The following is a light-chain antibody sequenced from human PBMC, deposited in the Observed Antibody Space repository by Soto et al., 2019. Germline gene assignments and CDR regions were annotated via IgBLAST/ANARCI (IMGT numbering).Light chain of an antibody. CDR1: QSISDW. V-gene: IGKV1-5*01. CDR3: QQYKTYPWT. CDR2: DAS. J-gene: IGKJ1*01. Sequence: DIQMTQSPSTLSASVGDRVTITCRASQSISDWLAWFQQKPGKAPNLLIYDASSLQSGVPSRFSGSGSGTQFTLTISSLQPDDFATYYCQQYKTYPWTFGQGTKVEI.